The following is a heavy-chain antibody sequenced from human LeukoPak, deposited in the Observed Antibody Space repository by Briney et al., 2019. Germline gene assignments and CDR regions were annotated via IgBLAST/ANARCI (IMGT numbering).Heavy chain of an antibody. Sequence: PGRSLRLSCVGPGFTFRTHWVNWVRQSPRKGLEWVANIKPDGIDKYYVDSARGRFTVSRDNAKNSAFLQMNSLRAEAPAIYSFARSCAQTFDISGQ. D-gene: IGHD2-21*01. V-gene: IGHV3-7*01. CDR2: IKPDGIDK. J-gene: IGHJ3*02. CDR1: GFTFRTHW. CDR3: ARSCAQTFDI.